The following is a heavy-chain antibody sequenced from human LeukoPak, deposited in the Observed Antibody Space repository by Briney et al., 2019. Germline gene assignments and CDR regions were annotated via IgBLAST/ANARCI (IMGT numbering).Heavy chain of an antibody. J-gene: IGHJ6*02. CDR2: INHSGST. V-gene: IGHV4-34*01. CDR1: GGSFSGYY. CDR3: ASSHMDV. Sequence: SGTLSLTCAVYGGSFSGYYWSWIRQPPGKGLEWIGEINHSGSTNYNPSLKSRVTISVDTSKNQFSLKLSSVTAADTAVYYCASSHMDVWGQGTTVTVSS.